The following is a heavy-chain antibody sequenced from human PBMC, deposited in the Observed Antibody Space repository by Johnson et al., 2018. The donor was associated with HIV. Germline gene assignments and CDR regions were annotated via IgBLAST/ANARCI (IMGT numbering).Heavy chain of an antibody. CDR3: TRRSPYDAFDI. CDR1: GFTVSNNY. J-gene: IGHJ3*02. Sequence: VQLVESGGGVVQPGGSLRLSCVASGFTVSNNYMSWVRQAPGKGLEWVSVIYSGGTTDYSDSVKGRFTISRDNSKNTVYLQMNSLRVEDTAVYYCTRRSPYDAFDIWGQGTMVTVSS. CDR2: IYSGGTT. V-gene: IGHV3-66*04.